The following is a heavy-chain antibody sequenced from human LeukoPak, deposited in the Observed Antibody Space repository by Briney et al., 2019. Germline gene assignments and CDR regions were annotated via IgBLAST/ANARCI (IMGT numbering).Heavy chain of an antibody. CDR1: GYTFTSYG. Sequence: ASVKVSCKASGYTFTSYGISWVRQAPGQGLEWMGWISAYNGNTNYAQKLQGGVTMTTDTSTSTAYMELRSLRSDDTAVYYCARVSELWPEYGSELPYHGMDVWGQGTTVTVSS. J-gene: IGHJ6*02. D-gene: IGHD5-18*01. V-gene: IGHV1-18*01. CDR3: ARVSELWPEYGSELPYHGMDV. CDR2: ISAYNGNT.